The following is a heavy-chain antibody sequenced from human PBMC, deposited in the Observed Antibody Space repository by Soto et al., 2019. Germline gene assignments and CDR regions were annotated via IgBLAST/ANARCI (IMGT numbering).Heavy chain of an antibody. V-gene: IGHV4-59*08. Sequence: SETLSLTCTVSGGSISTYYWSWVRQPPGKGLEWIGYIYYSGDTSYNPSLKRRLTISIDTSKNQFSLKLTSVTAADTAVYYCARLGVRYQILSWFDPWGQGTLVTVST. D-gene: IGHD3-16*02. CDR2: IYYSGDT. CDR1: GGSISTYY. CDR3: ARLGVRYQILSWFDP. J-gene: IGHJ5*02.